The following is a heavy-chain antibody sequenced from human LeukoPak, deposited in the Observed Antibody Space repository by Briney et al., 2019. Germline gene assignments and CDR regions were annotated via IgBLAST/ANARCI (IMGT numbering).Heavy chain of an antibody. CDR3: VPATPGGVLDYFDY. CDR1: GYTFTGYY. Sequence: ASVKVSYTASGYTFTGYYMHWVRQAPGQGLEWMGWINPKSGGTNYAQKFQGRVTMTRDTSISTAYMELSRLRSDDTAVYYCVPATPGGVLDYFDYWGQGTLVTVSS. CDR2: INPKSGGT. J-gene: IGHJ4*02. D-gene: IGHD2-15*01. V-gene: IGHV1-2*02.